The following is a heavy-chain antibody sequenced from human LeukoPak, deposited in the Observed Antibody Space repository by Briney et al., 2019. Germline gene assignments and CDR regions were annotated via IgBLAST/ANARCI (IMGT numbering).Heavy chain of an antibody. J-gene: IGHJ5*02. D-gene: IGHD6-6*01. Sequence: SETLSLTCTVSGGSISSYYWSWIRQPPGKGLEWIGYIYYSGSTNYNPSLKSRVTISVDTSKNQFSLKLSSVTAADTAVYYCARAPGYSSSSGGLDPWGQGTLVTVSS. CDR2: IYYSGST. CDR3: ARAPGYSSSSGGLDP. V-gene: IGHV4-59*12. CDR1: GGSISSYY.